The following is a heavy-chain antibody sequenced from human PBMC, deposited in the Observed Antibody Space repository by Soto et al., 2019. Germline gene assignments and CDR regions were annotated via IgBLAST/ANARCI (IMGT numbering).Heavy chain of an antibody. CDR3: ARYYYDSSADYTYFFDY. V-gene: IGHV6-1*01. J-gene: IGHJ4*02. Sequence: QTLSLTCAISGDSVSSNTAAWNWIRQSPSRGLEWLGRTYYRSKWYNDYAVSVKSRITINADTSKNQFSLQLNSVAPEDTAVYYCARYYYDSSADYTYFFDYWGQGTPVTVSS. D-gene: IGHD3-22*01. CDR2: TYYRSKWYN. CDR1: GDSVSSNTAA.